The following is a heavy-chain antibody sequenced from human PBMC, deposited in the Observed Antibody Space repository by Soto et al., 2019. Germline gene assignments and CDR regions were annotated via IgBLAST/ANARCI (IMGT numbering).Heavy chain of an antibody. V-gene: IGHV3-21*01. D-gene: IGHD2-2*03. CDR3: ARDLSGLDIVVVPAGP. CDR2: ISSSSSYI. J-gene: IGHJ5*02. Sequence: PGGSLRLSCAASGFTFSSYSMNWVRQAPGKGLEWVSSISSSSSYIYYADSVKGRFTISRDNAKNSLYLQMNSLRAEDTAVYYCARDLSGLDIVVVPAGPWGQGTLVTVSS. CDR1: GFTFSSYS.